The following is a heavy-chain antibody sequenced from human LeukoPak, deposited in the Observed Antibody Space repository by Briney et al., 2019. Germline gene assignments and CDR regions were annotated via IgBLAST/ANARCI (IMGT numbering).Heavy chain of an antibody. J-gene: IGHJ4*02. CDR1: GFTFSSYS. Sequence: GGSLRLSCAASGFTFSSYSMNWVRQAPGKGLEWVSAISGSGSNTYYADSVRGRFTISRDNSRNILFLQMNSLRAEDSALYYCVKGPLIEVAGTTWDYWGQGTLVTVSS. D-gene: IGHD6-19*01. CDR2: ISGSGSNT. V-gene: IGHV3-23*01. CDR3: VKGPLIEVAGTTWDY.